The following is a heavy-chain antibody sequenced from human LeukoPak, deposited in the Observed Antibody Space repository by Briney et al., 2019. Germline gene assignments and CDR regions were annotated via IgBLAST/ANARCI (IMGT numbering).Heavy chain of an antibody. Sequence: SETLSLTCTVSGGSISSYYWSWIRQPAGKGLEWIGRIYTSGSTNYNPSLKSRVTISVDTSKNQFSLKLSSVTAADTAVYYCARARGSGSYYNWGYYYYYYMDVWGKGTTVTISS. V-gene: IGHV4-4*07. CDR1: GGSISSYY. CDR2: IYTSGST. CDR3: ARARGSGSYYNWGYYYYYYMDV. J-gene: IGHJ6*03. D-gene: IGHD3-10*01.